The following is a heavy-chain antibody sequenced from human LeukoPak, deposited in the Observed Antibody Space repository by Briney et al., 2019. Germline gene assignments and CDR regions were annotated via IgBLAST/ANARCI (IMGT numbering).Heavy chain of an antibody. CDR2: ISAYNGNT. D-gene: IGHD3-9*01. Sequence: GASVKVSCKTSGYTFTTYGISWVRQAPGQGLEWMGWISAYNGNTNYAQKLQGRVTMTTDTSTSTAYMELRSLRSDDTAVYYCARDLPTQYYDILTGYQYWGQGTLVTVSS. CDR1: GYTFTTYG. V-gene: IGHV1-18*01. J-gene: IGHJ4*02. CDR3: ARDLPTQYYDILTGYQY.